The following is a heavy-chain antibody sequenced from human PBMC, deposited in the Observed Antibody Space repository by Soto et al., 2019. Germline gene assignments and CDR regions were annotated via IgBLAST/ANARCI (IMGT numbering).Heavy chain of an antibody. J-gene: IGHJ4*02. D-gene: IGHD3-10*01. CDR2: INPNSGNI. Sequence: ASVKVSCKASGYTFTSYGISWVRQAPGQGLEWMGWINPNSGNIGYAQKFQGRVTMTRDTAIRTAYMEVSRLRSDDTAVYYCARGRASGSYYLLDSWGQGTLVTVSS. CDR1: GYTFTSYG. CDR3: ARGRASGSYYLLDS. V-gene: IGHV1-8*02.